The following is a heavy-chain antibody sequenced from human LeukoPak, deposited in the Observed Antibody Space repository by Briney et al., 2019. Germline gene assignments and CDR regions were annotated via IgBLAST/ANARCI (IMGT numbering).Heavy chain of an antibody. Sequence: SETLSLTCTVSGGSISSYYWSWIRQPPGKGLEWIGYIYYSGSTNYNPSLKSRVTISVDTSKNQSSLKLSSVTAADTAVYYCARLYYYDSSGPPLWGQGTLVTVSS. J-gene: IGHJ4*02. V-gene: IGHV4-59*12. CDR2: IYYSGST. CDR1: GGSISSYY. CDR3: ARLYYYDSSGPPL. D-gene: IGHD3-22*01.